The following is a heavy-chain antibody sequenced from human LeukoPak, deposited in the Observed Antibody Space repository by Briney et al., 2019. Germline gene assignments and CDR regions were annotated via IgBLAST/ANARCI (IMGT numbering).Heavy chain of an antibody. V-gene: IGHV4-4*07. CDR1: GDSISSYY. CDR2: IYASGST. CDR3: ARVRDGNYGYNWLDP. Sequence: SSETLSLTCTVSGDSISSYYWSWIRQPAGKGLEWIGRIYASGSTYYNPSLKSRVTMAVDTSNNQFSLKLSSMTAADTAVYYCARVRDGNYGYNWLDPWGQGTRVTVSS. J-gene: IGHJ5*02. D-gene: IGHD4-17*01.